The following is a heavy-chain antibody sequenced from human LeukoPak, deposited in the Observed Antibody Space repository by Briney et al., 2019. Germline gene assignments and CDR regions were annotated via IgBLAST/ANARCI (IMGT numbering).Heavy chain of an antibody. Sequence: GGSLRLSCAASGFIFSDYYMSWIRQAPGKGLEWVAYISSIGSTIYYADSVKGRFTSSRDNAKNSLYLQMNSLRVEDTAVYYCARDCGGDCVYYYYGMDVWGQGTTVTVS. D-gene: IGHD2-21*02. CDR3: ARDCGGDCVYYYYGMDV. CDR2: ISSIGSTI. CDR1: GFIFSDYY. J-gene: IGHJ6*02. V-gene: IGHV3-11*01.